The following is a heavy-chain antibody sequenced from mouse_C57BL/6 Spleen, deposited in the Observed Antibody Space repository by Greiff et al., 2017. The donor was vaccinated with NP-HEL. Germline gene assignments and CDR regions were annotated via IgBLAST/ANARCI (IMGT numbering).Heavy chain of an antibody. V-gene: IGHV1-22*01. CDR1: GYTFTDYN. CDR3: ARFPGGFAY. Sequence: EVQLQQSGPELVKPGASVKLSCKASGYTFTDYNMHWVKQSPGKSLEWIGYINPNNGGTSYNQKFKGKATLTVDKSSSTAYMELRSLTSEDSAVYYCARFPGGFAYWGQGTLVTVSA. J-gene: IGHJ3*01. CDR2: INPNNGGT.